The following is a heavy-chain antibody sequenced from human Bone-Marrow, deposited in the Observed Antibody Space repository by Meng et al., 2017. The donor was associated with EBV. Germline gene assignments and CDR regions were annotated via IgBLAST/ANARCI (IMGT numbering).Heavy chain of an antibody. V-gene: IGHV1-69*01. J-gene: IGHJ4*02. Sequence: GLLLQAGAEVKKPGSSVMVSCKTSGGTFRSDAISWVRQAPGQGLVWMGGLIPMTGVAHYAQKFQDRVSIIADESTSTHYLELSSLRSEDTAIYFCASESGRGFTPDYWGQGTLVTVSS. CDR1: GGTFRSDA. CDR2: LIPMTGVA. D-gene: IGHD3-10*01. CDR3: ASESGRGFTPDY.